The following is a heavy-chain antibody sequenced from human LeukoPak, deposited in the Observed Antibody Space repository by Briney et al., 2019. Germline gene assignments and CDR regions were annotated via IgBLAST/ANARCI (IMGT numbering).Heavy chain of an antibody. CDR2: IGWNIGST. V-gene: IGHV3-9*01. CDR3: ARGRRGSNTGITASGWGFHFDY. J-gene: IGHJ4*02. Sequence: GGSLRLSCAASGFTFDDYAMHWVRQAPGKGLEWVSGIGWNIGSTGYADSVKGRFTISRDNAKNSLYLQMNSLRAEDTALYYCARGRRGSNTGITASGWGFHFDYWGQGTLVTVSS. CDR1: GFTFDDYA. D-gene: IGHD6-13*01.